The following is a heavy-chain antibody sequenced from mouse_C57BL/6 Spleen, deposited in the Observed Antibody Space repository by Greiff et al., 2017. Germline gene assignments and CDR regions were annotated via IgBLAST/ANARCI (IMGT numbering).Heavy chain of an antibody. CDR2: INYDGSSS. Sequence: EVKLVESEGGLVQPGSSMKLSCTASGFTFSDYYMAWVRQVPEKGLEWVANINYDGSSSYYLDSLKSRFIISRDNAKNILYLQMSSLKSEDTATYYCARVPPWYFDVWGTGTTVTVSS. V-gene: IGHV5-16*01. CDR1: GFTFSDYY. CDR3: ARVPPWYFDV. J-gene: IGHJ1*03.